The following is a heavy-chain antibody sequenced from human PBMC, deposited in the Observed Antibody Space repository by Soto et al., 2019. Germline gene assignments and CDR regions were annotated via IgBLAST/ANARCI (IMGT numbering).Heavy chain of an antibody. CDR3: ARAARLAVAGTGHYWFDP. Sequence: ASVKVSCKASGGTFSSHAISWVRQAPGQGLEWMGGIIPIFGTANYAQKFQGRVTITADESTSTAYMELSSLRSEDTAVYYCARAARLAVAGTGHYWFDPWGQGTLVTVSS. J-gene: IGHJ5*02. V-gene: IGHV1-69*13. CDR1: GGTFSSHA. CDR2: IIPIFGTA. D-gene: IGHD6-19*01.